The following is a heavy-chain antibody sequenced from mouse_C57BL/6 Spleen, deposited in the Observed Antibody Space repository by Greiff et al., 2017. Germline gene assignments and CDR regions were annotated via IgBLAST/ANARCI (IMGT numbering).Heavy chain of an antibody. Sequence: QVKLQQPGAELVKPGASVKMSCKASGYTFPSYWMPWVKQRPGRGLEWIGRIDTNSGGTKSNETFKSKATLTVDKPSRTAYMQRRILTAEDSAVYYCARGYDYLAWFAYWGQGTLVTVSA. CDR3: ARGYDYLAWFAY. CDR2: IDTNSGGT. CDR1: GYTFPSYW. V-gene: IGHV1-72*01. J-gene: IGHJ3*01. D-gene: IGHD2-4*01.